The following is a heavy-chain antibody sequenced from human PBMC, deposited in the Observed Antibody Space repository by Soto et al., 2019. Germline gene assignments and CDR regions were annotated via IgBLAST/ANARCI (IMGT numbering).Heavy chain of an antibody. CDR3: ARGIAVAGLFDP. D-gene: IGHD6-19*01. CDR1: GYTFTSYG. V-gene: IGHV1-18*01. Sequence: ASVKVSCKDPGYTFTSYGISLVRQAPGQGIEWMGWIRAYNRNTNYAQKLQGRVTMTTDTSTSTAYMELRSLRSDVTAVYYCARGIAVAGLFDPWGQGTLVTVSS. J-gene: IGHJ5*02. CDR2: IRAYNRNT.